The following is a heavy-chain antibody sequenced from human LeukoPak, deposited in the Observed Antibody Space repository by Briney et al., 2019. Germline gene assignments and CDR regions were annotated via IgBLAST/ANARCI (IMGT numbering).Heavy chain of an antibody. J-gene: IGHJ6*04. CDR2: INSDGSST. Sequence: GGSLRLSCAASGFTFSSYWMHWVRQAPGKGLVWVSRINSDGSSTSYADSVKGRFTISRDNAKSTLYLQMNSLRAEDTAVYYCARAGYSGYEGDYYGMDVWGKGTTVTVSS. V-gene: IGHV3-74*01. CDR3: ARAGYSGYEGDYYGMDV. D-gene: IGHD5-12*01. CDR1: GFTFSSYW.